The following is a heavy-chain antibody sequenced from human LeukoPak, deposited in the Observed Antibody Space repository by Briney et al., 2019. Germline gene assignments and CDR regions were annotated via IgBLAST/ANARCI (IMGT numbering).Heavy chain of an antibody. CDR1: GFSFSSYG. CDR2: IRYDGINK. J-gene: IGHJ3*02. Sequence: GGSLRLSCAASGFSFSSYGMHWVRQAPGKGLEGVAFIRYDGINKYYADSVKGRFTISRDSFKNTLYLQMNSLRPEDTAVYYCAKEGDYYGSGSYRDGFDIWGQGTRATVSS. CDR3: AKEGDYYGSGSYRDGFDI. V-gene: IGHV3-30*02. D-gene: IGHD3-10*01.